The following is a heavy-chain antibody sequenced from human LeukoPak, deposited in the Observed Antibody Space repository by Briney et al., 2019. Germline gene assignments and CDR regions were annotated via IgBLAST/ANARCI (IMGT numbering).Heavy chain of an antibody. CDR2: IHYSGSS. V-gene: IGHV4-59*12. Sequence: SETLSLTCSVSGDSISGFYWNWIRQPPGKELEWIGNIHYSGSSNYNPSLKSRVTISVDTSKNQFSLKLSSVTAADTAVYYCARGRRVVTVYYFDYWGQGTLVTVSS. J-gene: IGHJ4*02. CDR1: GDSISGFY. D-gene: IGHD2-21*02. CDR3: ARGRRVVTVYYFDY.